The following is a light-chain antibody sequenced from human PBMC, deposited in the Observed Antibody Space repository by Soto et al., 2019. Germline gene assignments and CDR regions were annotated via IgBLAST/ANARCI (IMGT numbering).Light chain of an antibody. CDR3: GSWDSSLRAYV. CDR2: DDN. CDR1: SSNIGGNS. J-gene: IGLJ1*01. V-gene: IGLV1-51*01. Sequence: QSVLTQPPSVSAAPGQKVTISCSGSSSNIGGNSVSWYQQLPGTAPKLLIYDDNKRPSGIPDRFSGSKSGTSATLGITGFQTGDEADYYCGSWDSSLRAYVFGTGTKGTVL.